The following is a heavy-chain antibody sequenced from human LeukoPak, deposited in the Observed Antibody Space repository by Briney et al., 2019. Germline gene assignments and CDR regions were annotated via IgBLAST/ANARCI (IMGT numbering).Heavy chain of an antibody. CDR2: INPSGGST. D-gene: IGHD5-12*01. J-gene: IGHJ6*02. CDR3: ARGSIVATIRYGMDV. V-gene: IGHV1-46*01. Sequence: ASVKVSCKASGYTFTNYYMHWVRQAPGQGLEWMGIINPSGGSTSYAQKFQGRVTMTRDTSTSTVYMELSSLRSEDTAVYYCARGSIVATIRYGMDVWGQGTTVTVSS. CDR1: GYTFTNYY.